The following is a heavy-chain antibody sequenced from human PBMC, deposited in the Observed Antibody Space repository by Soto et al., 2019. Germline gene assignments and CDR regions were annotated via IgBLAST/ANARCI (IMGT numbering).Heavy chain of an antibody. D-gene: IGHD4-4*01. CDR3: ARDLTNYSNWPIGWFDP. CDR2: IYYSGST. V-gene: IGHV4-59*01. J-gene: IGHJ5*02. Sequence: SETLSLTCTVSGGSISSYYWSWIRQPPGKGLEWIGYIYYSGSTNYNPSLKSRVTISVDTSKNQFSLKLSSVTAADTAVYYCARDLTNYSNWPIGWFDPWGQGTLVTVSS. CDR1: GGSISSYY.